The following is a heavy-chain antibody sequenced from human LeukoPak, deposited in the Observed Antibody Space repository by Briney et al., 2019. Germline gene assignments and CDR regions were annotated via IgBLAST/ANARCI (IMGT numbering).Heavy chain of an antibody. V-gene: IGHV3-11*04. D-gene: IGHD2-21*02. J-gene: IGHJ6*02. CDR3: ARDREGDWEGMDV. CDR1: GFTFSDYY. CDR2: IGSSGSTI. Sequence: GGSLRLSCAASGFTFSDYYMSWIRQAPGKGLEWVSYIGSSGSTIYYADSVKGRFTISRNNAKNSLYLQMNSLRAEDTAVYYCARDREGDWEGMDVWGQGTTVTVSS.